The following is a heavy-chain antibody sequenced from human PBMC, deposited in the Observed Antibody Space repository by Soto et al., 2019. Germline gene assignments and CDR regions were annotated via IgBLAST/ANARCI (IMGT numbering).Heavy chain of an antibody. CDR3: ARALFDTDSVPVGAESRYYVMDV. V-gene: IGHV1-46*01. Sequence: VKVSCKASQYNFTNYCVHWVRQAPGQGLEWMGVINPAGGYSKYAQRFRGRVTMTRDTSTNTVYMDLRSLRPEDTAVYFCARALFDTDSVPVGAESRYYVMDVWGRGTTVTVSS. J-gene: IGHJ6*02. CDR1: QYNFTNYC. D-gene: IGHD3-22*01. CDR2: INPAGGYS.